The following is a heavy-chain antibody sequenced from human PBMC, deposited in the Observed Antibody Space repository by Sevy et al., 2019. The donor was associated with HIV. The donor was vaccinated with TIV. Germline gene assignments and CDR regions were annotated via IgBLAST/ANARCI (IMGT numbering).Heavy chain of an antibody. CDR1: GGSISPYY. V-gene: IGHV4-59*01. CDR2: ISYSGST. Sequence: SETLSLTCTVSGGSISPYYWSWIRQPPGKRLEWVGYISYSGSTNYNPSLKSRVTISVDTSKSQFSLRLRSVTAADTAVCYCARAMSRDGYNLNWFDSWGQGTLVTVSS. J-gene: IGHJ5*01. CDR3: ARAMSRDGYNLNWFDS. D-gene: IGHD5-12*01.